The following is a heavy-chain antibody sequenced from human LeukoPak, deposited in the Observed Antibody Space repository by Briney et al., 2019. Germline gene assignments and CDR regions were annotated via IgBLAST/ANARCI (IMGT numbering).Heavy chain of an antibody. CDR1: GGSFSGYY. V-gene: IGHV4-34*01. CDR3: ARGLRRPFGFQH. J-gene: IGHJ1*01. D-gene: IGHD3-16*01. CDR2: INHSGST. Sequence: SETLSLTCAVYGGSFSGYYWSWIRQPPGKGLEWIGEINHSGSTNYNPSLKSRVTISVDTSKNQFSLKLSSVTAADTAVYYCARGLRRPFGFQHWGQGTLVTVSS.